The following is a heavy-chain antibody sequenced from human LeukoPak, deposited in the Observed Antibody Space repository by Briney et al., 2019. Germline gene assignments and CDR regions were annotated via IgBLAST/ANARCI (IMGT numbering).Heavy chain of an antibody. CDR2: IYHSGST. V-gene: IGHV4-30-2*01. D-gene: IGHD3-22*01. CDR3: ARAMTLDYYYYMDV. Sequence: KTSETLSLTCTVSGGSISSGGYYWSWIRQPPGKGLEWIGYIYHSGSTYYNPSLKSRVTISVDRSKNQFSLKLSSVTAADTAVYYCARAMTLDYYYYMDVWGKGTTVTVSS. J-gene: IGHJ6*03. CDR1: GGSISSGGYY.